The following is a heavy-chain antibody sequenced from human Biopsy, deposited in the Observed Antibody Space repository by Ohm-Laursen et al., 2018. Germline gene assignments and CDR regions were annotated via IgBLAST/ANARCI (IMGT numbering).Heavy chain of an antibody. Sequence: SLRLSCTASGFTFSGYAMSLVRQGPEKGLEWVSVVTGSGRSTYYTDSVMGRFSISRDDAKNSLYLQMNSLRAEDTAVYYCARSRGNSGIATIYYYGMDVWGQGTTVTVSS. CDR1: GFTFSGYA. J-gene: IGHJ6*02. D-gene: IGHD3-10*01. CDR3: ARSRGNSGIATIYYYGMDV. CDR2: VTGSGRST. V-gene: IGHV3-23*01.